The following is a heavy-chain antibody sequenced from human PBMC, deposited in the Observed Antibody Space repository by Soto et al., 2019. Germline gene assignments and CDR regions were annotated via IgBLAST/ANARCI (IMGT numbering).Heavy chain of an antibody. V-gene: IGHV3-53*01. D-gene: IGHD1-1*01. CDR1: GFTISGKKY. J-gene: IGHJ3*01. Sequence: DVQLVESGGGLIQPGESLRLSCAAFGFTISGKKYVAWVRQAPGKGLEWVSAFYDIDGSFYADSVKGRFTTSSDNTKTTVYPQMNDMRPNDTAVYSCATWHEMEHAYDVWGLGTTVTGSS. CDR3: ATWHEMEHAYDV. CDR2: FYDIDGS.